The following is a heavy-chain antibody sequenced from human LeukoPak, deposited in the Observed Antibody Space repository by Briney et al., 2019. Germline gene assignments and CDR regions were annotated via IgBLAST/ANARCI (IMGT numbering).Heavy chain of an antibody. CDR3: AVGVKETVTPGAFDI. CDR1: GYTFTSYG. J-gene: IGHJ3*02. CDR2: ISAYNGNT. V-gene: IGHV1-18*01. D-gene: IGHD4-17*01. Sequence: GASVKVSCKASGYTFTSYGISWVRQAPGQGLEWMGWISAYNGNTNYAQKLQGRVTMTTDTSTSTAYMELRSLRSDDTAVYYCAVGVKETVTPGAFDIWGQGTMVTVSS.